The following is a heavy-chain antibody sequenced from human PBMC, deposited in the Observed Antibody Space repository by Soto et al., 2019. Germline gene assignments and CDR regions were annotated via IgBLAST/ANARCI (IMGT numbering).Heavy chain of an antibody. V-gene: IGHV1-69*13. CDR2: IIPIFGTA. D-gene: IGHD2-21*02. J-gene: IGHJ4*02. Sequence: SVKVSCKASGGTFSSYAISWVRQAPGQGLEWMGGIIPIFGTANYAQKFQGRVTITADESTSTAYMELSSLRSEDTAVYYCARDLSKFCGGDCYAYYFDYWGQGTLVTVSS. CDR3: ARDLSKFCGGDCYAYYFDY. CDR1: GGTFSSYA.